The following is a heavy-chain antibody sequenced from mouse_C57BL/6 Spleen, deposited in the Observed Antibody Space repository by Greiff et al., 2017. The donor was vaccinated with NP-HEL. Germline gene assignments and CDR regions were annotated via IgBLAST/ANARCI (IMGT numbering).Heavy chain of an antibody. J-gene: IGHJ2*01. CDR2: IDPSASYT. D-gene: IGHD2-1*01. Sequence: VQLQQSGAELVRPGTSVKLSCKASGYTFTSYWMHWVKQRPGQGLEWIGVIDPSASYTNYNQKFKGKATLTVDTSSSTAYMQLSSLTSEDSAVYYCARGKDGNYGVYFDYWGQGTTLTVSS. CDR1: GYTFTSYW. CDR3: ARGKDGNYGVYFDY. V-gene: IGHV1-59*01.